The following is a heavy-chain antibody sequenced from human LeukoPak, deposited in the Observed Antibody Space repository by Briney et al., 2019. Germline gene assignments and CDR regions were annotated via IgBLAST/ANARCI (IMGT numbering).Heavy chain of an antibody. J-gene: IGHJ4*02. CDR3: AKGRGSSSWYYFDY. V-gene: IGHV3-9*01. D-gene: IGHD6-13*01. Sequence: GRSLRLSCAASGFTFDDYAMHWVRQAPGKGLEWVSGICWNSGSIGYADSVKGRFTISRDNAKNSLYLQMNSLRAEDTALYYCAKGRGSSSWYYFDYWGQGTLVTVSS. CDR2: ICWNSGSI. CDR1: GFTFDDYA.